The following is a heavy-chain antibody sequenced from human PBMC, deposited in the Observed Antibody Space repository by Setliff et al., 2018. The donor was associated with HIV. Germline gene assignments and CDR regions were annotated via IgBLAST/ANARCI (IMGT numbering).Heavy chain of an antibody. CDR1: GGSISSSGPGYF. Sequence: SETLSLTCTVSGGSISSSGPGYFWGWIRQPPGKGLEWIGSIHYSGSTYYNPSLKSRVTISVDTSKNPFSLKLSSVTAADTAVYYCARERIAVAGPRVAFDIWGQGTMVTVSS. CDR2: IHYSGST. CDR3: ARERIAVAGPRVAFDI. D-gene: IGHD6-19*01. V-gene: IGHV4-39*07. J-gene: IGHJ3*02.